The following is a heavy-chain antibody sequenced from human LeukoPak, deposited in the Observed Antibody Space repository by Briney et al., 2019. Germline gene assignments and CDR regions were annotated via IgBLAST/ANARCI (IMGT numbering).Heavy chain of an antibody. Sequence: GSLRLSCAASGFTFNSYGMHWVRQAPGKGLEWVAVISYDGSNKYYADSVKGRFTISRDNSKNTLYLQMNSLRAEDTAVYYCAKCYGSGSYYKGEPDYWGQGTLVTVSS. CDR3: AKCYGSGSYYKGEPDY. CDR2: ISYDGSNK. V-gene: IGHV3-30*18. D-gene: IGHD3-10*01. CDR1: GFTFNSYG. J-gene: IGHJ4*02.